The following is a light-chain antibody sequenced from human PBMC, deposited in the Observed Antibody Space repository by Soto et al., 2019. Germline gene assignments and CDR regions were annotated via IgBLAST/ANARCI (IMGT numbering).Light chain of an antibody. V-gene: IGLV1-44*01. CDR3: AAWDASLDGYV. J-gene: IGLJ1*01. CDR1: SSNLGDNT. Sequence: SVLTQPPSASGTPGQMVTISCSTSSSNLGDNTVNWYQQVPGTAPKLLIYSYDQRPSGVPDRFSGSKSGTSASLAISGLQSEDEADYYCAAWDASLDGYVFGTGTKVTVL. CDR2: SYD.